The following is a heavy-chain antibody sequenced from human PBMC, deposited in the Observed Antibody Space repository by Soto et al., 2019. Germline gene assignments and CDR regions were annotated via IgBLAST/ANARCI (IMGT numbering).Heavy chain of an antibody. Sequence: ASVKVSCKTSGGTFSSYAINWVRQAPGQGLEWMGWINPSDGNRNFAQKFEDRVTMTTATSTNTVFLELRSLKSDDTAIYYCARDRLRGYDSSGFYSWGQGTMVTVSS. V-gene: IGHV1-18*01. CDR1: GGTFSSYA. J-gene: IGHJ4*02. D-gene: IGHD3-22*01. CDR2: INPSDGNR. CDR3: ARDRLRGYDSSGFYS.